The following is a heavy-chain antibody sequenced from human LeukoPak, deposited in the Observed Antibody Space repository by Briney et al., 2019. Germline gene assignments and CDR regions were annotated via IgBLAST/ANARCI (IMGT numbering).Heavy chain of an antibody. CDR1: GGSISSGSYY. D-gene: IGHD3-22*01. CDR2: IYTSGST. CDR3: AREGYYDSSGYDY. J-gene: IGHJ4*02. Sequence: SETLSLTCTVSGGSISSGSYYWSWIRQPAGKGLELIGRIYTSGSTNYNPSLKSRVTISVDTSKNQFSLKLSSVTAAVTAVYYCAREGYYDSSGYDYWGQGTLVTVSS. V-gene: IGHV4-61*02.